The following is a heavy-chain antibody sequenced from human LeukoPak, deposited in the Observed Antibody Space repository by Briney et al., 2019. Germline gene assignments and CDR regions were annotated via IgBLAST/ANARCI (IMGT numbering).Heavy chain of an antibody. CDR2: IYYSGNT. CDR3: ARQYSDILTGYHRGELYWYFDL. D-gene: IGHD3-9*01. J-gene: IGHJ2*01. V-gene: IGHV4-39*01. Sequence: SETLSLTCTVSGVSISSSNSYWGWIRQPPGKGLEWIGSIYYSGNTYYNASLKSQVSISIDTSKNQFSLKLSSVTAADTAVYYCARQYSDILTGYHRGELYWYFDLWGRGTLVTVSS. CDR1: GVSISSSNSY.